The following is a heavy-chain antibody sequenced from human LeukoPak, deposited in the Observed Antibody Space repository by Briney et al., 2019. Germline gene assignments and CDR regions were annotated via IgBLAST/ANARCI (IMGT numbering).Heavy chain of an antibody. CDR3: ARHPYYYDSSGYPRRNAFDF. CDR2: INHSGST. J-gene: IGHJ3*01. CDR1: GGSFSGYY. D-gene: IGHD3-22*01. V-gene: IGHV4-34*01. Sequence: SETLSLTCAVYGGSFSGYYWSWIRQPPGKGLEWIGEINHSGSTNYNPSLKSRVTISVDTSKNQFSLKLSSVTAADRAVYYCARHPYYYDSSGYPRRNAFDFWGQGTTVTVSS.